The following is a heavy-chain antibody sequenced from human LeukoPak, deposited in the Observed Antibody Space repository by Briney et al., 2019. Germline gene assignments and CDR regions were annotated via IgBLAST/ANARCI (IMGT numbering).Heavy chain of an antibody. D-gene: IGHD2-15*01. V-gene: IGHV4-59*11. CDR3: ARDRPYCSGGSCYIGWFDP. J-gene: IGHJ5*02. Sequence: RTSETLSLTCTVSGGSISGHYWSWIRQPPGKGLEHIGYIYYSGSTNYNPSLKSRVTISVDASKNQFSLKLSSVTAADTAVYYCARDRPYCSGGSCYIGWFDPWGQGTLVTVSS. CDR1: GGSISGHY. CDR2: IYYSGST.